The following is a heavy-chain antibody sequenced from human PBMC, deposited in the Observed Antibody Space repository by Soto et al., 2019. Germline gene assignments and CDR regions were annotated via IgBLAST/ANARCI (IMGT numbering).Heavy chain of an antibody. J-gene: IGHJ6*02. CDR1: GYTFTSYW. CDR2: IYPGDSDT. V-gene: IGHV5-51*01. CDR3: XXXXXXGMDV. Sequence: PGESLKISCKGSGYTFTSYWIAWVRQMPGKGLEWMGIIYPGDSDTRYTPSFQGQVTISADKSISTAYLQWSSLKASDTAMYYXXXXXXXGMDVWGQGTTVTVSS.